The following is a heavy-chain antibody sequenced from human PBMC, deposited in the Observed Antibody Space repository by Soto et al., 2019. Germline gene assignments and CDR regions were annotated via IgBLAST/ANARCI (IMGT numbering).Heavy chain of an antibody. CDR3: VSQRTTVQHKAYFDY. Sequence: SETLSLTCTVSGGSVTNSSYYWGWIRQSPGKGLEWIGSVYYRGRSYSKSSVKSRVTISVDTSKNRFSLSLNSVTASDTAVYLCVSQRTTVQHKAYFDYWGPGAMVPVS. CDR2: VYYRGRS. V-gene: IGHV4-39*01. CDR1: GGSVTNSSYY. D-gene: IGHD4-17*01. J-gene: IGHJ4*02.